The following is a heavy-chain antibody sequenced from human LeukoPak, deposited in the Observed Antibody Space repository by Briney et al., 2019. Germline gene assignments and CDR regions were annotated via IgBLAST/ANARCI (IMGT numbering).Heavy chain of an antibody. Sequence: GGSLRLSCAASGFTFSSYSMYWVCLAPAKGLEWVSFINSSSSYIYYADSVKGRFIIFRVNAKNTLFLQMNSRIAAATPVYYCARDFGGAVAGIVYYYMDVWGKGTTVTASS. V-gene: IGHV3-21*01. D-gene: IGHD6-19*01. J-gene: IGHJ6*03. CDR3: ARDFGGAVAGIVYYYMDV. CDR2: INSSSSYI. CDR1: GFTFSSYS.